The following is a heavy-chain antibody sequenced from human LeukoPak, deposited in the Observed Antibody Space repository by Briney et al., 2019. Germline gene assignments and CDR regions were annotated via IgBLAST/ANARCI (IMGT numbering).Heavy chain of an antibody. CDR3: ARDQYSTMVRGVIPHDAFDI. CDR2: ISYDGNNK. CDR1: GFTFSSYA. D-gene: IGHD3-10*01. Sequence: PGGSLRLSCVASGFTFSSYAMHWVRQAPGKGLEWAAFISYDGNNKYYADSVKGRFTISRDNSKNSLYLQMNSLRVEDTAVYYCARDQYSTMVRGVIPHDAFDIWGQGTMVTVSS. V-gene: IGHV3-30*04. J-gene: IGHJ3*02.